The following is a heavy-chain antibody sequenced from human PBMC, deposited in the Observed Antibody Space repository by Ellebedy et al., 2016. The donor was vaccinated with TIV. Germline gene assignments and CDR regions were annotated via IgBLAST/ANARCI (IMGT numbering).Heavy chain of an antibody. CDR2: INHSGST. CDR1: GGSFSGYY. Sequence: SETLSLXCAVYGGSFSGYYWSWIRQPPGKGLEWIGEINHSGSTNYNPSLKSRVTISVDTSKNQFSLKLSSVTAADTAVYYCARIRKVVVAATRGLGWFDPWGQGTLVTVSS. CDR3: ARIRKVVVAATRGLGWFDP. J-gene: IGHJ5*02. D-gene: IGHD2-15*01. V-gene: IGHV4-34*01.